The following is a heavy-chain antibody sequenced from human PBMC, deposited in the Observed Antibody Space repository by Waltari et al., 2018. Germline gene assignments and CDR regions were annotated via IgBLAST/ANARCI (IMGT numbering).Heavy chain of an antibody. CDR2: IAWDDDK. J-gene: IGHJ4*02. D-gene: IGHD3-10*01. CDR1: GFSLSTSGMR. CDR3: ARTPIGKSYFDY. V-gene: IGHV2-70*04. Sequence: QVTLKESGPALVKPTQTLTLTCTFSGFSLSTSGMRVSWIRQPPGKALEWLARIAWDDDKFYSTSLKTRLTISKDTSKNQVVLTMTNMDPVDTATYYCARTPIGKSYFDYWGQGTLVTVSS.